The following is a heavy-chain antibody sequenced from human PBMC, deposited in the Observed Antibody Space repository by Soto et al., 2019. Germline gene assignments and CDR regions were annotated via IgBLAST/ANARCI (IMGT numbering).Heavy chain of an antibody. CDR1: GFTFSSYS. Sequence: GGSLRLSCAASGFTFSSYSMNWVRQAPGKGLEWVSSISSSSSYIYYADSVKGRFTISRDNAKNSLYLQMNSLRAEDTAVYYGARDKRDRYSSLNWFDPWGQGTLVTVSS. V-gene: IGHV3-21*01. CDR3: ARDKRDRYSSLNWFDP. CDR2: ISSSSSYI. J-gene: IGHJ5*02. D-gene: IGHD6-13*01.